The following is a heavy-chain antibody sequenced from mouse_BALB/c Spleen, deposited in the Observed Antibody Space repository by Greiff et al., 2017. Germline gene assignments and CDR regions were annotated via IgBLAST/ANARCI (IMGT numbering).Heavy chain of an antibody. CDR1: GYTFSSYC. J-gene: IGHJ3*01. V-gene: IGHV1-9*01. CDR3: ARDLHYYGYPFAY. D-gene: IGHD1-2*01. CDR2: ILPGSGST. Sequence: QVQLKESGAELMKPGASVKISCKATGYTFSSYCIEWVKQRPGHGLEWIGEILPGSGSTNYNEKFKGKATFTADTSSNTAYMQLSSLTSEDSAVYYCARDLHYYGYPFAYWGQGTLVTVSA.